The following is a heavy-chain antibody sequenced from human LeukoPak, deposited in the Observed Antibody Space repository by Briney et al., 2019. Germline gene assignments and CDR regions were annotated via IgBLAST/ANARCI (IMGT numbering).Heavy chain of an antibody. J-gene: IGHJ4*02. D-gene: IGHD1-1*01. V-gene: IGHV4-59*08. CDR1: GGSISSYY. CDR3: AIRTTGTGPFDY. Sequence: SETLSLTCTVSGGSISSYYWSWSRQPPGKGLEWIAYIYYRGSTNYNPSLKSRVTISVDTSKNQFSLKLSSVTAADTAVYYCAIRTTGTGPFDYWGQGTLVTVSS. CDR2: IYYRGST.